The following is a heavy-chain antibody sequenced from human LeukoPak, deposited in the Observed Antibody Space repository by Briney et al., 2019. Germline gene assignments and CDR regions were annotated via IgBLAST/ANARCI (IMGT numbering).Heavy chain of an antibody. J-gene: IGHJ4*02. Sequence: PSETLSLTCNVSGGSTSGYFWSWIRQPPGTGLEWIGYVYSTGQFNYSPSLNRRVTISVDTSKNQLFLRLTSVTAADAAVYYRARMGATTPGAANPDYWGQGTLVTVSS. V-gene: IGHV4-59*01. CDR2: VYSTGQF. CDR3: ARMGATTPGAANPDY. D-gene: IGHD1-1*01. CDR1: GGSTSGYF.